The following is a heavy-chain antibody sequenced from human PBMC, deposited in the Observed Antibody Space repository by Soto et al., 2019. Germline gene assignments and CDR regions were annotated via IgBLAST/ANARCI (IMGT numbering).Heavy chain of an antibody. J-gene: IGHJ4*02. V-gene: IGHV5-51*01. CDR3: ARKDSSSAFDY. D-gene: IGHD3-22*01. CDR2: IYPGDSDT. CDR1: GYSFTTYW. Sequence: GGSLKISCNGSGYSFTTYWIGWVRQMPGKGLEWMGIIYPGDSDTRYSPSFQGQVTISADKYISTAYLQWSSLKASDTAMYYCARKDSSSAFDYWGQGTLVTVSS.